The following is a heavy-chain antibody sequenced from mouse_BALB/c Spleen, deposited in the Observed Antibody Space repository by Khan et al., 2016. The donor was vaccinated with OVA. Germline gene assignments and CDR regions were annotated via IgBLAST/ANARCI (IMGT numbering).Heavy chain of an antibody. V-gene: IGHV1S136*01. CDR3: ARVGYYGKGFAY. CDR1: GYTFTSYV. Sequence: VQLQQSGPELVKPGASVKMSCKASGYTFTSYVIHWVKQKPGQGLEWIGYIYPNNDGPEYNEKFKGKATLTSDKSSSTAYMELSSLTSEDSAVYYGARVGYYGKGFAYWGQGTLVTVSA. D-gene: IGHD2-1*01. CDR2: IYPNNDGP. J-gene: IGHJ3*01.